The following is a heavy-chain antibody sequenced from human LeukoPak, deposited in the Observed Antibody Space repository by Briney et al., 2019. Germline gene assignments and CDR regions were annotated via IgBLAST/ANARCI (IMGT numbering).Heavy chain of an antibody. CDR3: ARAVFDYDYVWGSYRSDGVYYFDY. CDR1: GFTFSSYG. V-gene: IGHV3-30*03. J-gene: IGHJ4*02. Sequence: GRSLRLSCAVSGFTFSSYGMHWVRQAPGKGLEWEAVISYDGSNKYYADSVKGRFTISRDNSKNTLYLQMNSLRGEDTAVYYCARAVFDYDYVWGSYRSDGVYYFDYWGQGTLVTVSS. CDR2: ISYDGSNK. D-gene: IGHD3-16*02.